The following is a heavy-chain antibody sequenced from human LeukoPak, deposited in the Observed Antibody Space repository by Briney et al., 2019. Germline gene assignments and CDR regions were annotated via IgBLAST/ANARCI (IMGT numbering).Heavy chain of an antibody. V-gene: IGHV4-4*02. D-gene: IGHD6-19*01. Sequence: SGTLSLTCAISGGPISSSHWWNWVRQPPGKGLEWIGEIFHSGSTSYNPSLKSRVTISVDKSKNQFSLRLNSVTAADTAVYYCAKDARGYSSGWWHYWGRGTLVTVSS. CDR2: IFHSGST. CDR3: AKDARGYSSGWWHY. CDR1: GGPISSSHW. J-gene: IGHJ4*02.